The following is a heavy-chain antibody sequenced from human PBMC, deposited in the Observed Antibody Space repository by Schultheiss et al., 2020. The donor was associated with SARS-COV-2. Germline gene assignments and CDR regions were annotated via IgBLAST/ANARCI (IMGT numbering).Heavy chain of an antibody. CDR3: ARIDYGGYIEY. V-gene: IGHV1-2*04. D-gene: IGHD4-23*01. CDR1: GYTFTGYY. CDR2: IHPNSGGT. J-gene: IGHJ4*02. Sequence: ASVKVSCKASGYTFTGYYLHWVRQAPGQGLEWMGRIHPNSGGTNYAQKFQGWVTMTRDTSTSTVYMELSSLKSDDTAVYYCARIDYGGYIEYWGQGTLVTVSS.